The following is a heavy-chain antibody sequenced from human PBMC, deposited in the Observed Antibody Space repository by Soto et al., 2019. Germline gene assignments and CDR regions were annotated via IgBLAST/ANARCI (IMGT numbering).Heavy chain of an antibody. V-gene: IGHV4-59*01. D-gene: IGHD2-2*01. Sequence: SETLSLTCTVSGTSISSYYWSWIRQPPGKGLEWIANIHYSGTTNYNPSLASRVTLSVDTSKNQFSLKITSVTAADRAMYFCARYNSYAMDYWGRGTLVTVSS. CDR1: GTSISSYY. J-gene: IGHJ4*02. CDR3: ARYNSYAMDY. CDR2: IHYSGTT.